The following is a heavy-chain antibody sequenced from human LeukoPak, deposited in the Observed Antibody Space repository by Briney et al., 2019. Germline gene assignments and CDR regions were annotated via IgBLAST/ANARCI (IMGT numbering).Heavy chain of an antibody. CDR2: INPNSGGT. J-gene: IGHJ4*02. Sequence: GASVKVSCKASGYTFTGYYMHWVRQAPGQGLEWMGWINPNSGGTNDAQKFQGRVTMTRDTSISTAYMELSRLRSDDTAVYYCARESDGSYQDYWGQGTLVTVSS. V-gene: IGHV1-2*02. D-gene: IGHD1-26*01. CDR1: GYTFTGYY. CDR3: ARESDGSYQDY.